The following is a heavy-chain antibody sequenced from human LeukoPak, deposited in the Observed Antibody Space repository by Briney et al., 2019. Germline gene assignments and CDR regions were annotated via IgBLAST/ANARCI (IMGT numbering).Heavy chain of an antibody. CDR1: GFTFSSYW. V-gene: IGHV3-21*01. J-gene: IGHJ4*02. CDR2: ISSSSSYI. CDR3: ARDSYSGRELPFDY. Sequence: PGGSLRLSCAASGFTFSSYWMSWVRQAPGKGLEWVSSISSSSSYIYYADSVKGRFTISRDNAKNSLYLQMNSLRAEDTAVYYCARDSYSGRELPFDYWGQGTLDTVSS. D-gene: IGHD1-26*01.